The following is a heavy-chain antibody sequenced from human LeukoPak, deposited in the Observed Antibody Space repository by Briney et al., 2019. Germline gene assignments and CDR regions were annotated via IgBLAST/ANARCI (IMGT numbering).Heavy chain of an antibody. Sequence: GGSLRLSCAASGFTFRSYWMHWVRQAPGKGPVWVSRINSGGSSTNYADSVKGRFTISRDNSKNTLYVQMNSLRAEDTAVYYCARVPYGSGTYTDYWGQGTLVTVSS. D-gene: IGHD3-10*01. CDR1: GFTFRSYW. J-gene: IGHJ4*02. CDR2: INSGGSST. CDR3: ARVPYGSGTYTDY. V-gene: IGHV3-74*01.